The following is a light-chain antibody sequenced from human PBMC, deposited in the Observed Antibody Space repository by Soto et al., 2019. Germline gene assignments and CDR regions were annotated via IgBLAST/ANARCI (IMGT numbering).Light chain of an antibody. Sequence: EIVLTQSPGTLSLSPGERATLSCRASQSVSISYLAWYQHKPGQAPRLPIYGASSRATGIPDRLSGSGSGTDFSLTISSREPADFSVYYCQKYGSSPFTFGPETKVDIK. CDR3: QKYGSSPFT. CDR2: GAS. J-gene: IGKJ3*01. CDR1: QSVSISY. V-gene: IGKV3-20*01.